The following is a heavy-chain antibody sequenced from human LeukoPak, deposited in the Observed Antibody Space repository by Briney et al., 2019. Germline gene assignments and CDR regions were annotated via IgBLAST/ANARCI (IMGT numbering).Heavy chain of an antibody. CDR3: ATPGYCSSTSCYTRANYYYYGMDV. Sequence: ASVKVSCKASGYTFTRYYMHWAPQAPGQGLEWMGILNPSGGSTRYAQKFQGRVTMTRDTSTSTVYMELSSLRSEDTAVDYSATPGYCSSTSCYTRANYYYYGMDVWGKGTTVTVSS. V-gene: IGHV1-46*01. J-gene: IGHJ6*04. D-gene: IGHD2-2*02. CDR1: GYTFTRYY. CDR2: LNPSGGST.